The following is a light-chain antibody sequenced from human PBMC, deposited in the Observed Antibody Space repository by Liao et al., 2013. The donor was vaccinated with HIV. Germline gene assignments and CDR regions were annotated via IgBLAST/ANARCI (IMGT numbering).Light chain of an antibody. V-gene: IGLV3-25*03. CDR2: KDN. CDR3: QSADSSGTTWV. Sequence: SYELTQPPSVSVSPGQTARITCSGDALPKQYAYWYQQKPGQAPALVIYKDNERPSGIAERVSGSSSGTTATLTIGGVQAEDEADYYCQSADSSGTTWVFGGGTKLTVL. CDR1: ALPKQY. J-gene: IGLJ3*02.